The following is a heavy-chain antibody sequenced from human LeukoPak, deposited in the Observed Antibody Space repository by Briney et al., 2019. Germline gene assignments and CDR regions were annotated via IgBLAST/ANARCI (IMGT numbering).Heavy chain of an antibody. CDR2: IYTSGST. J-gene: IGHJ4*02. D-gene: IGHD2-2*01. CDR1: GGSISSYF. Sequence: SSETLSLTCTVSGGSISSYFCTWIRKPAAPGMEWLWRIYTSGSTSYKPSLKSRVTMSVDTSKNQFSLKLSSVTAADTAVYFCASGSTRYDYWGQGTLVTVSS. V-gene: IGHV4-4*07. CDR3: ASGSTRYDY.